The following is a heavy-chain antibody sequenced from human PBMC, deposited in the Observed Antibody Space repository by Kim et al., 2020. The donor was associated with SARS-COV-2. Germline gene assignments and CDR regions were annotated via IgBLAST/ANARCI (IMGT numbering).Heavy chain of an antibody. J-gene: IGHJ6*02. D-gene: IGHD2-15*01. Sequence: SETLSLTCAVSGGSISSGGYSWSWIRQPPGKGLEWIGYIYHSGSTYYNPSLKSRVTISVDRSKNQFSLKLSSVTAADTAVYYCARVVGLDYYYGMDVWGQGTTVTVSS. V-gene: IGHV4-30-2*01. CDR2: IYHSGST. CDR3: ARVVGLDYYYGMDV. CDR1: GGSISSGGYS.